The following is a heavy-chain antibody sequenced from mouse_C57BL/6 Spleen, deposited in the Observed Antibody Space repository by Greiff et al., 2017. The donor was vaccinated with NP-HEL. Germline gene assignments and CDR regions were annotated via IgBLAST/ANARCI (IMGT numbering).Heavy chain of an antibody. Sequence: VQLKESGPELVKPGASVKIPCKASGYTFTDYNMDWVKQSHGKSLEWIGDITPNNGGTIYNQKFKGKATLTVDKSSSTAYMELSSLTSEDTAVYYCATTVDDFYAMDDWGQGTSVTVSS. CDR1: GYTFTDYN. CDR3: ATTVDDFYAMDD. J-gene: IGHJ4*01. CDR2: ITPNNGGT. V-gene: IGHV1-18*01. D-gene: IGHD1-1*01.